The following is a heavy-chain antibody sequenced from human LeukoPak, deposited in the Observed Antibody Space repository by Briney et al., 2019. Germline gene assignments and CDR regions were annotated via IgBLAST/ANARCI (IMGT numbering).Heavy chain of an antibody. J-gene: IGHJ4*02. V-gene: IGHV4-59*01. Sequence: SETLSLTCTVSGGSISSYYWSWIRQPPGKGLEWIGYIYYSGSTSYNPSLKSRVTISVDTSKNQFSLKLSSVTAADTAVYYCARGSPWEVSYFDYWGQGTLVTVSS. CDR2: IYYSGST. CDR1: GGSISSYY. CDR3: ARGSPWEVSYFDY. D-gene: IGHD1-26*01.